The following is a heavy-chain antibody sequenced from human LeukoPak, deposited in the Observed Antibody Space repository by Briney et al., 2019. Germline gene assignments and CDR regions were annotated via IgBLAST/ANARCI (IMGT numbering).Heavy chain of an antibody. CDR3: ARGRPYGYGLRYYGMDV. CDR2: IYYSGST. V-gene: IGHV4-31*03. D-gene: IGHD5-18*01. Sequence: SETLSLTCTVSGGSISSGGYYWSWIRQHPGKGLEWIGYIYYSGSTYYNPSLKSRVTISVDTSKNQFSLKLSSVTAADTAVYYCARGRPYGYGLRYYGMDVWGQGTTVTVSS. J-gene: IGHJ6*02. CDR1: GGSISSGGYY.